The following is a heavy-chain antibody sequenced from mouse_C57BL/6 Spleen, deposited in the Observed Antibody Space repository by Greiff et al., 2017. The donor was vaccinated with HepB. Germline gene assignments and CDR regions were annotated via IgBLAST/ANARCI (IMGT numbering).Heavy chain of an antibody. D-gene: IGHD1-1*01. Sequence: DVKLVESGGGLVKPGGSLKLSCAASGFTFSSYAMSWVRQTPEKRLEWVATISDGGSYTYYPDNVKGRFTISRDNAKNNLYLQMSHLKSEDTAMYYCARDVLRFYAMDYWGQGTSVTVSS. V-gene: IGHV5-4*01. J-gene: IGHJ4*01. CDR2: ISDGGSYT. CDR3: ARDVLRFYAMDY. CDR1: GFTFSSYA.